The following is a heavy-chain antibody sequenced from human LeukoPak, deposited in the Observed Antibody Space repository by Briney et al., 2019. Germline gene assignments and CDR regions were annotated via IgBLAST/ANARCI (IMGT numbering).Heavy chain of an antibody. CDR3: AKDRRAGSYDY. CDR2: ISGSGGNT. V-gene: IGHV3-23*01. Sequence: GGSLRLSCAASGFTFSRNGMTWVRQAPGKGLEWVSAISGSGGNTYYADSVKGRFTISRDNSKNTLYLQMNSLRAEDAAVYYCAKDRRAGSYDYWGQGTLVTVSS. D-gene: IGHD3-10*01. J-gene: IGHJ4*02. CDR1: GFTFSRNG.